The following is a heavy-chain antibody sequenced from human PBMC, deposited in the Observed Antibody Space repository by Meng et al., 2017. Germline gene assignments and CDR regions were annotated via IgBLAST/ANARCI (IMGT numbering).Heavy chain of an antibody. J-gene: IGHJ4*02. Sequence: QVPLRESGPGLVRPSGTLSLTCTVSGGSVGSGNYYWSWIRQPPGKGLEWIGYIVYSGSTTYNPSLKTQVTISVDTSKNQFSLKLTSVTAADTAVYFCARDVGGDYETLFDYWGQGTLVTVSS. CDR1: GGSVGSGNYY. D-gene: IGHD4-17*01. V-gene: IGHV4-61*01. CDR3: ARDVGGDYETLFDY. CDR2: IVYSGST.